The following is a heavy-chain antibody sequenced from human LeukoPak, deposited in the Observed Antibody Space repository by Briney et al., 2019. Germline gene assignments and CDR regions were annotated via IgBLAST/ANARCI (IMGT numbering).Heavy chain of an antibody. CDR1: GYTFISYW. V-gene: IGHV5-51*01. CDR2: IYPDDSDT. CDR3: ARRGYSSEYYFDF. Sequence: GESLKISCKASGYTFISYWIGWVRQMPGKGLEWMGIIYPDDSDTKYSPSFQGRVTISAVKSISTAYLQWSSLKASDTAIYYCARRGYSSEYYFDFWGQGTLVTVSS. D-gene: IGHD5-18*01. J-gene: IGHJ4*02.